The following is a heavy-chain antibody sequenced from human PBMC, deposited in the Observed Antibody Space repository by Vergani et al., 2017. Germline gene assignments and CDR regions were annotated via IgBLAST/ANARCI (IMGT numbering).Heavy chain of an antibody. CDR2: IGKDGINT. CDR1: GFTFNNYA. CDR3: AKYLRDSTDGVPDS. D-gene: IGHD2-21*02. Sequence: VQLLESGGGLVQPGGSLRLSCAVSGFTFNNYAMTWVRQAPGKGLEWLAYIGKDGINTRYRDAVKGRFTVSRDNSKDILYLQMDSLRSEDTALYYCAKYLRDSTDGVPDSWGPGTLVIVSS. J-gene: IGHJ4*02. V-gene: IGHV3-30*02.